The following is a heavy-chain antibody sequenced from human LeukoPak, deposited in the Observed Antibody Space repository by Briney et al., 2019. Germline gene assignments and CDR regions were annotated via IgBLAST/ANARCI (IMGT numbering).Heavy chain of an antibody. CDR1: GYTFTSYD. CDR3: ARSLPLTVGDSRDNFDY. D-gene: IGHD4-23*01. J-gene: IGHJ4*02. V-gene: IGHV1-8*01. CDR2: MNPNSGNT. Sequence: ASVKVSCKASGYTFTSYDIDWVRQATGQGLEWMGWMNPNSGNTGYAQKFQGRVNMTRDTSISTAYMELSRLLSDDTAVYYCARSLPLTVGDSRDNFDYWGQGTLVTVSS.